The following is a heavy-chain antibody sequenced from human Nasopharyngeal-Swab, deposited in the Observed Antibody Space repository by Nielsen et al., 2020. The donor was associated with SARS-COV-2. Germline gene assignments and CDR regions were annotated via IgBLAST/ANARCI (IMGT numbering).Heavy chain of an antibody. CDR3: AKDPSAAMDV. V-gene: IGHV3-23*01. J-gene: IGHJ6*03. CDR2: ISGSGDNT. CDR1: GFTFESYG. D-gene: IGHD6-13*01. Sequence: GGSLRLSCEASGFTFESYGMTWVRQAPGKGLEWVSTISGSGDNTHYADSVRGRFTISRDNSQRTVFLQMTSLGAEDTALYYCAKDPSAAMDVWGKGTTVIVSS.